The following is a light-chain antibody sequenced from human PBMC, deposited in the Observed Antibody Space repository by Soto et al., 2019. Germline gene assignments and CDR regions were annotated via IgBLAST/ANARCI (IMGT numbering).Light chain of an antibody. J-gene: IGKJ1*01. V-gene: IGKV3-15*01. CDR2: GAS. Sequence: EIVMTQSPATLSVSPGERATLSCRASQSVSSNLAWYQQKPGQAPRHLIYGASTRATGIPARFSGSGSGTEFTLTISSLQSEDFAVYYCQQYNNWPTWTFCQGTKVEIK. CDR3: QQYNNWPTWT. CDR1: QSVSSN.